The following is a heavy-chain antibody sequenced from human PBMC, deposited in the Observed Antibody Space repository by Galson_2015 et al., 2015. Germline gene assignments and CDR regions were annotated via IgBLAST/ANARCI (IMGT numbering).Heavy chain of an antibody. D-gene: IGHD6-19*01. CDR1: GFTVSSNY. CDR2: IYSGGST. J-gene: IGHJ4*02. Sequence: SLRLSCAASGFTVSSNYMSWVRQAPGKGLEWVSGIYSGGSTYYADSVKGRFTISRDNSKNTLYLQMNSLRAEGTAVYYCARGVYSSGWYVGFDYWGQGTLVTVSS. CDR3: ARGVYSSGWYVGFDY. V-gene: IGHV3-53*01.